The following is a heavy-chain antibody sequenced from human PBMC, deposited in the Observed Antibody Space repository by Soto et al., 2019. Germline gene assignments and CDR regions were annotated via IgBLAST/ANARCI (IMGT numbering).Heavy chain of an antibody. CDR2: IIPIFGTA. Sequence: QVQLVQSGAEVKKPGSSGKVSCKASGGTFSSYAISWVRQAPGQGLEWMGGIIPIFGTANYAQKFQGRGTITADKSTSTAYMELSSLRSEDTAVYYCARDLRITMVRGAYSAHDYYYGMDVWGQGTTVTVSS. J-gene: IGHJ6*02. V-gene: IGHV1-69*06. CDR3: ARDLRITMVRGAYSAHDYYYGMDV. CDR1: GGTFSSYA. D-gene: IGHD3-10*01.